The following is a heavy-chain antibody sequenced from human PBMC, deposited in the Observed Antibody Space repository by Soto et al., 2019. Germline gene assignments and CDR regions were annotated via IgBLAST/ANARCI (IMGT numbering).Heavy chain of an antibody. CDR1: VFSFSAYV. CDR2: ISGRSTSI. J-gene: IGHJ4*02. D-gene: IGHD6-6*01. V-gene: IGHV3-23*01. CDR3: ARASEDLTSNFDY. Sequence: PGGSLRLSCVGSVFSFSAYVMGWVRQAPGKGLEWVSDISGRSTSIYYADSVKGRFTIYRDNSKNTLYLQMNSLRAEDTAVYYCARASEDLTSNFDYWGQGTLVTVSS.